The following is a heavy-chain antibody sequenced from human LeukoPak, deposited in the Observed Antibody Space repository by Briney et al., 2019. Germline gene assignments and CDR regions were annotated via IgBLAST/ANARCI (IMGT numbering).Heavy chain of an antibody. V-gene: IGHV4-31*03. CDR3: ARAVDRNWFDP. CDR2: IYYTGST. Sequence: SETLSLTCTVSGGSISSSSYYWGWIRQHPGKDLEWIGYIYYTGSTYYNTSLKSRLSISVDTSKNRFSLKLSSVTAADTAIYYCARAVDRNWFDPWGQGTLVTVSS. D-gene: IGHD2-15*01. J-gene: IGHJ5*02. CDR1: GGSISSSSYY.